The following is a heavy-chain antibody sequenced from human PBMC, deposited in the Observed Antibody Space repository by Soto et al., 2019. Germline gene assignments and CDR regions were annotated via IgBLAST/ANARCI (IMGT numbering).Heavy chain of an antibody. J-gene: IGHJ4*02. D-gene: IGHD3-16*01. CDR1: GGSFGDNY. V-gene: IGHV4-59*03. Sequence: QVHLQESGPRLVKPSETLSLTCDVSGGSFGDNYWTWIRHFPGKGLEWIGYIYYSGSTNYNPSLKSRVSISVDASKAQFSLQLTSVTAADTALYYCAAGTLGAVWTPLDHLGQGILVTVSS. CDR2: IYYSGST. CDR3: AAGTLGAVWTPLDH.